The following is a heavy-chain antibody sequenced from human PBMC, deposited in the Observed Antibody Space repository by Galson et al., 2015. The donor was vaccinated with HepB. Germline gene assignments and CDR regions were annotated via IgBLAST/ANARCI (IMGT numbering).Heavy chain of an antibody. CDR1: GFTFTNYA. J-gene: IGHJ4*02. D-gene: IGHD3-22*01. Sequence: SLRLSCAASGFTFTNYAMHWVRQAPGKGLEWVAVTSYDEMYKYYTDSVRGRFTISRDNSKNTLYLQMHSLRTEDTAVYYCAREPSTRRYYYDSSTYGPGDYWGQGSLVTVSS. CDR2: TSYDEMYK. V-gene: IGHV3-30*04. CDR3: AREPSTRRYYYDSSTYGPGDY.